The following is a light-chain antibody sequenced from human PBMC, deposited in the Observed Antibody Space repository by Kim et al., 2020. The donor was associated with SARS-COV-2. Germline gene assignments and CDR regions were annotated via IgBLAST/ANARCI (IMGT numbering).Light chain of an antibody. J-gene: IGLJ1*01. V-gene: IGLV2-14*01. Sequence: QSVLTQPASVSGSPGQSITISCTGTNSDVGGYNYVSWYQQHPDKVPKLMIYDVTKRPSGVSTRFSGSKSGNTASLTISGLQAEDEADYYCSSFTISSTSVFGTGTKVTVL. CDR2: DVT. CDR1: NSDVGGYNY. CDR3: SSFTISSTSV.